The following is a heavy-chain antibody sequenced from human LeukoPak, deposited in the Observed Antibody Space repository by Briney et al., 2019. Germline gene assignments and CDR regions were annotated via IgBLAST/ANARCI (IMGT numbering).Heavy chain of an antibody. D-gene: IGHD2-15*01. J-gene: IGHJ4*02. CDR2: ISSTSSYI. V-gene: IGHV3-21*01. Sequence: PGGSLRLSCAASGFTFSTYSMNWVRQAPGKGLEWVSSISSTSSYIYYADSVKGRFTISRDNAQKSLYLQMNSLRAEDTAVYYCARGQDYSFDHWGQGTLVTVSS. CDR3: ARGQDYSFDH. CDR1: GFTFSTYS.